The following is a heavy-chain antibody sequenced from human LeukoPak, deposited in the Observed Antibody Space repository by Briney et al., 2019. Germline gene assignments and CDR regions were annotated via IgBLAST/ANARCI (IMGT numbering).Heavy chain of an antibody. J-gene: IGHJ4*02. Sequence: SETLSLTCAVPGGSISSYYWSWVRQPAGKGLEWIGRIYASGNTNYNPSLKGRVTMTVDTSKNQFSLNLSSVTAADTAVYYCARGRGSSWYYFDSWGQGTLVTVSS. CDR3: ARGRGSSWYYFDS. V-gene: IGHV4-4*07. CDR2: IYASGNT. D-gene: IGHD6-13*01. CDR1: GGSISSYY.